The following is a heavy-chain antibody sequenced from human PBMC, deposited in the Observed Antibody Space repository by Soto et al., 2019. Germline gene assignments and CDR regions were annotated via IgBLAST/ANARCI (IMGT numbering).Heavy chain of an antibody. CDR1: GVRFDDYG. CDR3: VKDALTTVAYYFDY. V-gene: IGHV3-9*01. CDR2: ISRDSRSI. D-gene: IGHD4-17*01. J-gene: IGHJ4*02. Sequence: GGALRIACEVSGVRFDDYGMHWVRQAPGKGLEWIAGISRDSRSISYGASMKGRFTISRDNAKNSLYLQLNSLRADDTAFYYCVKDALTTVAYYFDYWGQGALVTVSS.